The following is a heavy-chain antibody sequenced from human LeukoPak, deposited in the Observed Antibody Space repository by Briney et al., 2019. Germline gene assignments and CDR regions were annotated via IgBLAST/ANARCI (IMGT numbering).Heavy chain of an antibody. CDR3: ARERKVRYNWNSALDY. CDR2: INPNSGGT. Sequence: ASVKVSCKASGYTFTGYYMHWVRQAPGQGLEWMGWINPNSGGTNYAQKFQGRVTMTRDTSISTAYMELSRLRSDDTAVYYCARERKVRYNWNSALDYWGQGTLVTVSS. J-gene: IGHJ4*02. V-gene: IGHV1-2*02. D-gene: IGHD1-7*01. CDR1: GYTFTGYY.